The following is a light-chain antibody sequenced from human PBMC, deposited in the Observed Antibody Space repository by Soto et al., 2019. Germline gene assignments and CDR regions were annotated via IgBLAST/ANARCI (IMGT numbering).Light chain of an antibody. Sequence: EIVVTQSPGTLSLSPGERATLSCRASQSVNSNYLAWYQQKPGQAPRLLIHSASRRATGIPDRFSGSGSGTDFTLTIARLEPEDFAVYYCHQYGGSPRTFGQGTKVEIK. CDR3: HQYGGSPRT. CDR2: SAS. V-gene: IGKV3-20*01. CDR1: QSVNSNY. J-gene: IGKJ1*01.